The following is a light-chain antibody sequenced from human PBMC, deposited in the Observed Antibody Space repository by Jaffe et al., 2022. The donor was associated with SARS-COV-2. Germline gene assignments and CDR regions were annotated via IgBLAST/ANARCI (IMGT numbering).Light chain of an antibody. V-gene: IGKV3-20*01. CDR2: GAS. J-gene: IGKJ1*01. CDR3: QQYIGTPRT. Sequence: EIVLTQSPGTLSLSPGEGATLSCRASQSVNSAYLGWYQQKPGQAPRLLIYGASRRATGIPDRFSGSGSGTDFTLTISRLEPEDFAVYYCQQYIGTPRTFGQGTKVEFK. CDR1: QSVNSAY.